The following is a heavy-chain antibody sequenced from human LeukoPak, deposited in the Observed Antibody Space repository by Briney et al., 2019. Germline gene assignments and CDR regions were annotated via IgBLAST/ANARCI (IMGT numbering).Heavy chain of an antibody. CDR2: IYYSGST. CDR3: AREGYSYGDFDY. J-gene: IGHJ4*02. Sequence: PSETLSLTCTVSGGSISFYYWSWIRQPPGKGLEWIGYIYYSGSTNYNPSLKSRVTISVDTSKNQFSLKLSSVTAADTAVYYCAREGYSYGDFDYWGQGTLVTVSS. D-gene: IGHD5-18*01. CDR1: GGSISFYY. V-gene: IGHV4-59*12.